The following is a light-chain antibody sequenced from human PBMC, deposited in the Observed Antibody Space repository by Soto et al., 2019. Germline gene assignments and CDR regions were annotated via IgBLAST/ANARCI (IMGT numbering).Light chain of an antibody. V-gene: IGLV4-60*03. J-gene: IGLJ3*02. Sequence: QSVLTQSSSASASLGSSVKLTCTLSSGHSSYIIAWHQQQPGKAPRYLMKLEGSGSYNKGSGVPDRFSGSGSGADRYLTISNLQSEDEADYYCETWDSNFWVFGGGTKLTVL. CDR1: SGHSSYI. CDR2: LEGSGSY. CDR3: ETWDSNFWV.